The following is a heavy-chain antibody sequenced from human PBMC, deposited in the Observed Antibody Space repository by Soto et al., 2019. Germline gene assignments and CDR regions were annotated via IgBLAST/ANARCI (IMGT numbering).Heavy chain of an antibody. CDR2: IYYSGST. CDR3: ASAGYSSSWYGNSADWFDP. CDR1: GGSISSYY. D-gene: IGHD6-13*01. V-gene: IGHV4-59*01. J-gene: IGHJ5*02. Sequence: PSETLSLTCTVSGGSISSYYWSWIRQPPGKGLEWIGYIYYSGSTNYNPSLKSRVTISVDTSKNQFSLKLSSVTAADTAVYYCASAGYSSSWYGNSADWFDPWGQGTLVTVS.